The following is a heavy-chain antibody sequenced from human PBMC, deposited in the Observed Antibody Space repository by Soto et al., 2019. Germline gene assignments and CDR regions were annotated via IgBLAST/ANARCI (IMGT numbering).Heavy chain of an antibody. V-gene: IGHV1-69*13. J-gene: IGHJ6*02. CDR3: ARGALTTLAYYYGMDV. CDR2: IIPIFGTT. D-gene: IGHD4-4*01. CDR1: GGTFSSYT. Sequence: SVKVSCKASGGTFSSYTMSWVRQAPGQGLEWMGGIIPIFGTTTYAHKFQGRVTITADESTSTVYMELSSLRGEDTAVYYCARGALTTLAYYYGMDVWGQVTTVTVSS.